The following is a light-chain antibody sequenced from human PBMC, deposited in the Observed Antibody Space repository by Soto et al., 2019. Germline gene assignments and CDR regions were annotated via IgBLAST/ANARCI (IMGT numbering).Light chain of an antibody. V-gene: IGKV1-5*01. CDR1: QRISNW. CDR3: QNSHNSRT. CDR2: DAS. Sequence: DIQMTQSPSTLSASVGDRISISCRASQRISNWLAWYQQKPGKAPNLLISDASILESGVPSRFSGSTSGTEFTLTISSLQPDDFATYYCQNSHNSRTFAQGTKVDI. J-gene: IGKJ1*01.